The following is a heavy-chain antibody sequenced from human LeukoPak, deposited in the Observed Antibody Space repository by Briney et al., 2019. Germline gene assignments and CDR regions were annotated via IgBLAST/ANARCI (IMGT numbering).Heavy chain of an antibody. D-gene: IGHD3-10*01. J-gene: IGHJ4*02. V-gene: IGHV3-64D*06. CDR1: GFTFSRYA. CDR2: ISSNGGST. Sequence: GGSLRLSCSASGFTFSRYAMNCVRQAPGKGLEYVSAISSNGGSTYYADSVKGRFTISRDNSKNTLYLQMSSLRTEDTAVYYCVKDGSGSDYTYYFDYWGQGTLVTVSS. CDR3: VKDGSGSDYTYYFDY.